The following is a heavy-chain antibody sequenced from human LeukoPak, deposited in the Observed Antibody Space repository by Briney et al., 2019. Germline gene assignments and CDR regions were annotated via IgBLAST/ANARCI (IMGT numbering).Heavy chain of an antibody. D-gene: IGHD4/OR15-4a*01. CDR2: IYSTGTT. CDR3: ARIGVRAFDI. Sequence: SETLSLTCTVSGGSISSYYWGWIRQPAGKGLEWIGRIYSTGTTNYNPSLKSRVTMSIDTSKNQFSLKLSSATAADTAVYYCARIGVRAFDIWGQGTMVTVSS. V-gene: IGHV4-4*07. J-gene: IGHJ3*02. CDR1: GGSISSYY.